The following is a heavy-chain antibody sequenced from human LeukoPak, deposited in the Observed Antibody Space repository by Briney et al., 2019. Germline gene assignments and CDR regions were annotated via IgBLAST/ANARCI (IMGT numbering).Heavy chain of an antibody. V-gene: IGHV3-21*01. J-gene: IGHJ4*02. D-gene: IGHD3-3*01. CDR1: GFTSSSYS. CDR2: ISSSSSSK. CDR3: AREYLGADY. Sequence: PGGSLRLSCGASGFTSSSYSMNWVRQAPGKGLEWVSCISSSSSSKYYADSVKGRFTISRDNAKNSLYLEMNSLRAEDTAVYYCAREYLGADYWGQGTLVTVFS.